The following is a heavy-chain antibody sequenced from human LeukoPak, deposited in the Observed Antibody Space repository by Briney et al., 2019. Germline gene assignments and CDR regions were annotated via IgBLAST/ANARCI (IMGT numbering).Heavy chain of an antibody. J-gene: IGHJ4*02. CDR1: GDSISNSNYY. D-gene: IGHD3/OR15-3a*01. CDR2: IYYSGTT. Sequence: SETLSLTCTVSGDSISNSNYYWGWIRQPPGKGLEWIGTIYYSGTTYYNPSLKSRVAISVDKSKNQFSLKLSSVTAADTAVYYCARQTGSGLFILPGGQGTLVTVSS. CDR3: ARQTGSGLFILP. V-gene: IGHV4-39*07.